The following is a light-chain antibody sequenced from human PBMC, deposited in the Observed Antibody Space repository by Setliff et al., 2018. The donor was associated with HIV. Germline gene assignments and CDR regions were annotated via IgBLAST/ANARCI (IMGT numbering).Light chain of an antibody. V-gene: IGLV2-23*02. Sequence: QSALAQPASVSGSPGQSITISCTGTSSDVGSYNLVSWYQQHPGRALKLMIYEVNKRPSGVSNRFSGSKSGNTASLTISELQAGDEADYYCCSSTGSYTLGVFGTGTKVTVL. CDR3: CSSTGSYTLGV. CDR1: SSDVGSYNL. J-gene: IGLJ1*01. CDR2: EVN.